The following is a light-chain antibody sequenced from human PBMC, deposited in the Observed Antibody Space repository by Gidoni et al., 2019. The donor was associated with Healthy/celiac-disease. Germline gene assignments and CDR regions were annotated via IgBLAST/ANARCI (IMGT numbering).Light chain of an antibody. J-gene: IGKJ1*01. CDR3: QQSYSTPRT. Sequence: DIQLTHSPSSLSASVGDRVTITCRASQSISSYLNWYQQKPGKAPKLLIYAASSLQSGVPSRFSGSGSGTDFTLTISSLQPEDFVTYYCQQSYSTPRTFGQGTKVEIK. CDR2: AAS. CDR1: QSISSY. V-gene: IGKV1-39*01.